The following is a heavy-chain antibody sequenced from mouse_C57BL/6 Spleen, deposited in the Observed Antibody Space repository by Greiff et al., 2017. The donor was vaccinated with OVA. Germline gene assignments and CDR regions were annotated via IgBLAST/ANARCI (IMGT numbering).Heavy chain of an antibody. V-gene: IGHV1-82*01. J-gene: IGHJ3*01. CDR2: IYPGDGDT. D-gene: IGHD1-1*01. CDR3: APRGDYDAWFAY. CDR1: GYAFSSSW. Sequence: VQGVESGPELVKPGASVKISCKASGYAFSSSWMNWVKQRPGKGLEWIGRIYPGDGDTNYNGQLKGKATLTADKSSSTAYMQLSSLSSEDSAVYFCAPRGDYDAWFAYWGQGTLVTVSA.